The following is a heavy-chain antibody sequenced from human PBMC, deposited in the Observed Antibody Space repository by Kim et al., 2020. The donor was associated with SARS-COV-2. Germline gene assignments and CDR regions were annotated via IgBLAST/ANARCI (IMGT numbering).Heavy chain of an antibody. J-gene: IGHJ2*01. V-gene: IGHV3-74*01. CDR2: ISETGSGT. CDR1: GFTFSAYW. CDR3: ARDGGVAGHDWYFDL. D-gene: IGHD3-16*01. Sequence: GGSLRLSCAASGFTFSAYWMHWVRQAPGKGLVWVSRISETGSGTIHADSVKGRFTSSRDNAKNTLYLQMNSLRADDTAVYYCARDGGVAGHDWYFDLWGRGTLVTVSS.